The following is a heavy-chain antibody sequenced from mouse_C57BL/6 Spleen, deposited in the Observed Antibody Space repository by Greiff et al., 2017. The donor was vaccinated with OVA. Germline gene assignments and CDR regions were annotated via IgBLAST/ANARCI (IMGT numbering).Heavy chain of an antibody. D-gene: IGHD2-4*01. J-gene: IGHJ2*01. V-gene: IGHV5-17*01. Sequence: VQLKESGGGLVKPGGSLKLSCAASGFNFSDYGMHWVRQAPEKGLEWVAYISSGSSTIYYADTVKGRFTISRDNAKNTLFLQMTSLRSEDTAMYYCARSTMIKGLFDYWGQGTTLTVSS. CDR1: GFNFSDYG. CDR3: ARSTMIKGLFDY. CDR2: ISSGSSTI.